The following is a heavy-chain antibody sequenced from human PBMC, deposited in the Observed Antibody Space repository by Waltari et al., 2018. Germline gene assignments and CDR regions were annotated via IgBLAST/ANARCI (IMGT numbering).Heavy chain of an antibody. J-gene: IGHJ6*03. CDR3: ARVVGPGISNYYYYMDV. Sequence: EVQLLESGGGLVQPGGSLRLSCAASGFTFSSYAMSWVRQAQGKGLEWVSAISGSGGSTYYADSVKGRFTISRDNSKNTLYLQMNSLRAEDTAVYYCARVVGPGISNYYYYMDVWGKGTTVTVSS. D-gene: IGHD1-1*01. V-gene: IGHV3-23*01. CDR1: GFTFSSYA. CDR2: ISGSGGST.